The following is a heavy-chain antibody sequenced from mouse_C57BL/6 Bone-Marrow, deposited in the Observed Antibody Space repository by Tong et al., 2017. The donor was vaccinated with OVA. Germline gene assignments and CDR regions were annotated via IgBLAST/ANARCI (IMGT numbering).Heavy chain of an antibody. D-gene: IGHD2-1*01. CDR3: ARNGYYGNYYWYFDV. CDR2: IWGVGST. J-gene: IGHJ1*03. CDR1: GFSLTSYG. V-gene: IGHV2-6*01. Sequence: VQLQESGPGLVAPSQSLSITCTVSGFSLTSYGVDWVRQSPGKGLEWLGVIWGVGSTNYNSALKSRLSISKDNSKSQVFLKMNSLQTDDTAMYYCARNGYYGNYYWYFDVWGTGTTVTVSS.